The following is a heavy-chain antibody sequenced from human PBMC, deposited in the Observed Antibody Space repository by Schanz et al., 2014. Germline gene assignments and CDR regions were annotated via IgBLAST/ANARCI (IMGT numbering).Heavy chain of an antibody. CDR2: MNSKTGNT. D-gene: IGHD3-16*01. CDR1: GYTFTSYD. Sequence: QVQLVQSGAEVKKPGASVKVSCKASGYTFTSYDINWVRQATGQGLEWMGWMNSKTGNTGYAQRFQGRVTMTRNTSITTAYLELSSLRSGDTAVYYCTKGRTFGRWGQGTWVTVSS. J-gene: IGHJ3*01. CDR3: TKGRTFGR. V-gene: IGHV1-8*01.